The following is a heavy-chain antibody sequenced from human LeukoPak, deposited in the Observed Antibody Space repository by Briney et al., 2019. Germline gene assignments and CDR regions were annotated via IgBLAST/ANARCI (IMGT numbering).Heavy chain of an antibody. D-gene: IGHD2-15*01. CDR2: IYSGGST. J-gene: IGHJ4*02. CDR1: GFTVSSNY. CDR3: ARGVVAAMFY. V-gene: IGHV3-53*01. Sequence: GGSLRLSCAASGFTVSSNYMSWVRQALRKGLEWVSVIYSGGSTYYADSVKGRFTISRDNSKNTLYLQMNSLRAEDTAVYYCARGVVAAMFYWGQGTLVTVSS.